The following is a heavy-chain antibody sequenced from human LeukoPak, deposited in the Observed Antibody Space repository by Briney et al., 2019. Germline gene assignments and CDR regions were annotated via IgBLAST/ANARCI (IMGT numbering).Heavy chain of an antibody. J-gene: IGHJ4*02. Sequence: SSVQVSCKASGGTFSSYAISWVRQAPGQGLEWMGRIIPILGIANYAQKFQGRVTITADKSTSTAYMELSSLRSEDTAVYYCARVDTAMVIDYWGQGTLVTVSS. CDR2: IIPILGIA. V-gene: IGHV1-69*04. D-gene: IGHD5-18*01. CDR1: GGTFSSYA. CDR3: ARVDTAMVIDY.